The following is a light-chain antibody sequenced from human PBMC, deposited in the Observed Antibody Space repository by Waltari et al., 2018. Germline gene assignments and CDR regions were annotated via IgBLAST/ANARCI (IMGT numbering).Light chain of an antibody. CDR3: SSYTSSRTS. V-gene: IGLV2-14*03. Sequence: QSALTQPAVVTGSPGQPITIPCTGTTSDIANYDYVSWYQQHPGKAPQLLIHGVTHRPSGVSDRFSGSKSGNTASLTISGLQPEDEAVYVCSSYTSSRTSFGEGTRLTVL. CDR1: TSDIANYDY. CDR2: GVT. J-gene: IGLJ2*01.